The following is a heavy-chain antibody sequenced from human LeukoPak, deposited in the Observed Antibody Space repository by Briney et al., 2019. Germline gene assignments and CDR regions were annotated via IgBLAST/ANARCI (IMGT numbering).Heavy chain of an antibody. J-gene: IGHJ4*02. CDR3: ARKLLGSGNYLFDC. CDR1: RFTFSDYT. V-gene: IGHV3-48*02. D-gene: IGHD3-10*01. Sequence: PGGSLRLSCAASRFTFSDYTMKWVRQAEGKGLEWVSHISTTSSPILYADSLKGLFTISRDNAKNSLYLQMNSLRDDDTAVYYCARKLLGSGNYLFDCWGQGTLVTVSS. CDR2: ISTTSSPI.